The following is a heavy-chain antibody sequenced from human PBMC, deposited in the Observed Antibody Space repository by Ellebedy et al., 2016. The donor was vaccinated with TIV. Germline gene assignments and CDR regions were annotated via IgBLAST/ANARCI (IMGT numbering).Heavy chain of an antibody. Sequence: ASVKVSXXASGYTFTSYGISWVRQAPGQGLEWMGWISAYNGNTNYAQKLQGRVTMTTDTSTSTAYMELRSLRSDDTAVYYCARDGYCSSTSCYRDFDYWGQGTLVTVSS. J-gene: IGHJ4*02. CDR3: ARDGYCSSTSCYRDFDY. D-gene: IGHD2-2*03. CDR2: ISAYNGNT. CDR1: GYTFTSYG. V-gene: IGHV1-18*01.